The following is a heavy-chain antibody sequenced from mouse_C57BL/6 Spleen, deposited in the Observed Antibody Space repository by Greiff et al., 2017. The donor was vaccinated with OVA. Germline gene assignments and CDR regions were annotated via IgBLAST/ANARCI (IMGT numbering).Heavy chain of an antibody. D-gene: IGHD3-2*02. CDR2: ISYDGSN. V-gene: IGHV3-6*01. Sequence: DVQLQESGPGLVKPSQSLSLTCSVTGYSITSGYYWNWIRQFPGNKLEWMGYISYDGSNNYNPSLKNRISITRDTSKNQFFLKLNSVTTEDTATYYCARGSSGYWFAYWGQGTLVTVSA. J-gene: IGHJ3*01. CDR1: GYSITSGYY. CDR3: ARGSSGYWFAY.